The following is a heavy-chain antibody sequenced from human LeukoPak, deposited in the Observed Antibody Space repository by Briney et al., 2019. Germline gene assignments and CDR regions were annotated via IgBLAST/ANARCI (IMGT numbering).Heavy chain of an antibody. CDR1: GGSFSGYY. V-gene: IGHV4-34*01. Sequence: SETLSLTCAVYGGSFSGYYWSWIRQPPGKGLEWIGEINHSVSTNYNPSLKSRVTISVDTSKNQFSLKLSSVTAADTAVYYCARGYFGSSSRTNWFDPWGQGTLATVSS. CDR3: ARGYFGSSSRTNWFDP. J-gene: IGHJ5*02. CDR2: INHSVST. D-gene: IGHD6-6*01.